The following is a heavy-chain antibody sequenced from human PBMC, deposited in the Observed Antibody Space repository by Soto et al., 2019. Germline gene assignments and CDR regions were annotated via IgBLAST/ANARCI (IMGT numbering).Heavy chain of an antibody. V-gene: IGHV4-4*07. D-gene: IGHD1-20*01. CDR1: GGSIRNYF. J-gene: IGHJ3*02. Sequence: PSETLSLTCTVSGGSIRNYFWTWIRQPAGKELEWIGRIYSSGNTVYNASLKSRVTMSIDMSKNQFSLKLSSMTAADTAVYYCVRDVESPGISGSWGAFDIWGQGTVVTVSS. CDR3: VRDVESPGISGSWGAFDI. CDR2: IYSSGNT.